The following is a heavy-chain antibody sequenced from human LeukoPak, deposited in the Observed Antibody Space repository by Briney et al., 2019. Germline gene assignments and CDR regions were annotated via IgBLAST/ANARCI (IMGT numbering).Heavy chain of an antibody. CDR2: IKYAGTVK. V-gene: IGHV3-7*01. D-gene: IGHD2-2*01. J-gene: IGHJ4*02. CDR1: GFILRGYW. CDR3: ATSDYSSASM. Sequence: GGCLRLSCAASGFILRGYWISWVRQAPGKGLGWVANIKYAGTVKFYLDTVKGRFTISRDKAKNLLYLQMNSLRADDTAVYYCATSDYSSASMWGQGTVVTVSA.